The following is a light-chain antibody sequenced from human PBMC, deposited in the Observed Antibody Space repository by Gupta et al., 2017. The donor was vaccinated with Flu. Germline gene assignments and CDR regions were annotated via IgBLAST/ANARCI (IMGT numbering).Light chain of an antibody. V-gene: IGKV1-27*01. CDR3: QKYNSATWT. CDR1: QGISNY. J-gene: IGKJ1*01. CDR2: AS. Sequence: DIQMTQSPSSLSASVGDRVTITCRASQGISNYLAWYQQKPGKVPKLLIYASTLQSGVPSRFSGSGSGTDFTLTISSLQPEDVATYYCQKYNSATWTFGQGTKVEIK.